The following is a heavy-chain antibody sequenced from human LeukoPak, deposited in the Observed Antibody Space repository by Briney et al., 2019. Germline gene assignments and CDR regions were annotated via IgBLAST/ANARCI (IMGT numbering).Heavy chain of an antibody. D-gene: IGHD6-19*01. CDR1: GDSISGSAYY. Sequence: SETLSLTCTVSGDSISGSAYYWGWIRQPPGKGLEWIGSIFYGGNTSYNPSLKSRVTISVDTSKNQFSLKLSSVTAADTAVYYCARRIAVADNYYYYGMDVWGQGTTVTVSS. CDR3: ARRIAVADNYYYYGMDV. V-gene: IGHV4-39*07. CDR2: IFYGGNT. J-gene: IGHJ6*02.